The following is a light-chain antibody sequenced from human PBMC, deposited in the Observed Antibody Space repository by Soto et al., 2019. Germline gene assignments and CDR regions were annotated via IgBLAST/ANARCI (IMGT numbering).Light chain of an antibody. CDR3: SSYRSRSPPYV. CDR1: SSDVAGYKY. Sequence: LTQPGSVSGSAGQSFSLSCTGTSSDVAGYKYVSWYPQHPGKAPKLMSYEVSNRPSGVSNCFSGSKSRNTASLTISGLHAGDEADYHCSSYRSRSPPYVFGTGTQGT. CDR2: EVS. V-gene: IGLV2-14*01. J-gene: IGLJ1*01.